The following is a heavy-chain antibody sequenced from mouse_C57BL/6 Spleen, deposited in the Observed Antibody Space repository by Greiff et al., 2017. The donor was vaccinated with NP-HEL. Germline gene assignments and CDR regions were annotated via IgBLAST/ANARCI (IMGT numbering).Heavy chain of an antibody. Sequence: QVQLQQPGAELVKPGASVKLSCKASGYTFTSYWMHWVKQRPGQGLEWIGMIHPNSGSTNYNEKFKSKATLTVDKSSSKAYMQLSSLTSEDSAVYYCARLGYYGNYGGFAYWGQGTLVTVSA. CDR3: ARLGYYGNYGGFAY. D-gene: IGHD2-1*01. J-gene: IGHJ3*01. CDR1: GYTFTSYW. CDR2: IHPNSGST. V-gene: IGHV1-64*01.